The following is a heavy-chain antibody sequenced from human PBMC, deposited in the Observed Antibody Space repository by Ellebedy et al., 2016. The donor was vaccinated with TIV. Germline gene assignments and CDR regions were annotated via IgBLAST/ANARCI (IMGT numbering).Heavy chain of an antibody. Sequence: MPSETLSLTCTFSGDSFSSNHYYWGWVRQHPGKGLEWIGSIFFRGNTYYNPSLKGRVSMSLDRSRNQFSLKVNSVTAADTAVYYCARSIVATIHNFDSWGQGTLVSVSS. CDR2: IFFRGNT. D-gene: IGHD5-12*01. J-gene: IGHJ4*02. V-gene: IGHV4-39*07. CDR1: GDSFSSNHYY. CDR3: ARSIVATIHNFDS.